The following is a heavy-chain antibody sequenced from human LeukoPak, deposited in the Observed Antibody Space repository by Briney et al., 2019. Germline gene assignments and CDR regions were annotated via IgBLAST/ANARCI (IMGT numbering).Heavy chain of an antibody. V-gene: IGHV3-30*02. J-gene: IGHJ4*02. Sequence: GGSLRLSCAASGLTFSNYGMHWVRKAPDKGLEWVSFIRYDGSNKYYADSVKGRFTISRDNSKNTLYLQMNSLRAEDTAVYYCGRVGGGASTGVTDYWGQGTLVTVSS. CDR2: IRYDGSNK. CDR3: GRVGGGASTGVTDY. D-gene: IGHD1-26*01. CDR1: GLTFSNYG.